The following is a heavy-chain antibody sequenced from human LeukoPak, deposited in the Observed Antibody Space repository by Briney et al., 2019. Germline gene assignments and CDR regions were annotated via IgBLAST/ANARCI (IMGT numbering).Heavy chain of an antibody. V-gene: IGHV3-30*02. CDR2: IRYDGSNK. Sequence: QTGGSLRLSCAASGFTFSSYGMHWVRQAPGKGLEWVAFIRYDGSNKYYADSVRGRFTISRDSSRNTVHLQMNSLRPEDSAVYYCAKITALSPGAFDYWGQGTLVTVSS. J-gene: IGHJ4*02. CDR3: AKITALSPGAFDY. D-gene: IGHD2-21*02. CDR1: GFTFSSYG.